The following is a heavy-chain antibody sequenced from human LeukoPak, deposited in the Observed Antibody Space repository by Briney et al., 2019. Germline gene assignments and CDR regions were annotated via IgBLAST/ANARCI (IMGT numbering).Heavy chain of an antibody. Sequence: PSETLSLPCTVSGGSISSYYWSWIRQPAEKGLEWIGRIYTSGSTNYNPSLKSRVTMSVDTSKNQFSLKLSSVTAGDTAVYYCARDGSSGWSPWFDPWGQGTLVTVSS. V-gene: IGHV4-4*07. CDR1: GGSISSYY. D-gene: IGHD6-19*01. CDR2: IYTSGST. CDR3: ARDGSSGWSPWFDP. J-gene: IGHJ5*02.